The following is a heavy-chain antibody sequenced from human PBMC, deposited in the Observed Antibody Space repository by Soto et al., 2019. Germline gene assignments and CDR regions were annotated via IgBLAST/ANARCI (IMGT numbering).Heavy chain of an antibody. Sequence: QVQLVQSGAEVKKPGSSVKVSCKASGGTFSSYAISWVRQAPGQGLEWMGGIIPIFGTANYAQKFQGRVTITADESTSPAYMELSSLRSEDTAVYYCARDGYGGTTQNYYYGMDVWGQGTTVTVSS. V-gene: IGHV1-69*12. CDR3: ARDGYGGTTQNYYYGMDV. CDR1: GGTFSSYA. D-gene: IGHD1-7*01. J-gene: IGHJ6*02. CDR2: IIPIFGTA.